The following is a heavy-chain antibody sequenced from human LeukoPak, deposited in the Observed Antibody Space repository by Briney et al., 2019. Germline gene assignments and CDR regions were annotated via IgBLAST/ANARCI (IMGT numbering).Heavy chain of an antibody. J-gene: IGHJ4*02. V-gene: IGHV3-73*01. CDR1: GFTFSDSA. CDR2: IRSKANSYAT. Sequence: GGSLRLSCAASGFTFSDSAMHWVRQASGKGLEWVGRIRSKANSYATAYAASVKGRFTISRDDSKNTAYLQMNSLKTEDMAVYYCTRGSYDSSGYYNDYWGQGTLVTVSS. CDR3: TRGSYDSSGYYNDY. D-gene: IGHD3-22*01.